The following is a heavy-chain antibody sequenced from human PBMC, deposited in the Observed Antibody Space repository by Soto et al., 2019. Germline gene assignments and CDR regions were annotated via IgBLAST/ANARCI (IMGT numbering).Heavy chain of an antibody. J-gene: IGHJ4*02. CDR1: GGSFSGSY. CDR3: AKGDIRVPFDY. CDR2: INHSGGI. V-gene: IGHV4-34*01. Sequence: VQLQQWGAGLLKPSETLSLICAVYGGSFSGSYWSWIRQPPWRGLEWIGEINHSGGINYNPSLKSRVTISVDTSKNQFSLKLSSVTAADTAVYYCAKGDIRVPFDYWGQGTLVTVSS.